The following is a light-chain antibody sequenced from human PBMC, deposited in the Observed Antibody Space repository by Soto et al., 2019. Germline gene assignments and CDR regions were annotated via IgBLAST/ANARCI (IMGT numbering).Light chain of an antibody. V-gene: IGKV1-5*03. Sequence: DIQMTQSPSTMSASVGDRVTITCRTSQSIGTWLAWYQQKPGKAPNLVIYKASSLERGVPPRFSGGGSGTEFTLTISSLQPDDFATYYCQQYNGYSYTFGQGTKLEIK. J-gene: IGKJ2*01. CDR1: QSIGTW. CDR3: QQYNGYSYT. CDR2: KAS.